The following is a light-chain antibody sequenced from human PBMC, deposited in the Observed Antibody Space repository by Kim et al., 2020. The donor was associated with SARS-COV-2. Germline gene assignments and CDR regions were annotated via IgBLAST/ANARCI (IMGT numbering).Light chain of an antibody. CDR1: SLRTYY. CDR2: GNN. V-gene: IGLV3-19*01. J-gene: IGLJ3*02. CDR3: NSRDNSGTHWV. Sequence: LGQTVRITCQGDSLRTYYASWYQQKPGQAPVLVNYGNNNRPSGIPDRFSGSSSGNTASLTITGAQAEDEADYYCNSRDNSGTHWVFGGGTQLTVL.